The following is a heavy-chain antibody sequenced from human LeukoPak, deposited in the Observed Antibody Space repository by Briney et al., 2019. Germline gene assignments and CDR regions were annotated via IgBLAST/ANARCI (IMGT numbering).Heavy chain of an antibody. Sequence: GGSLRLSCAASGFTFSSYAITWVRQAPGKGLEWVSAVSSNGAKTYYADSVKGRFTISRDNSKNTLYLQMNSLRAEDTAVYYCAEGDTAMAVWGQGTLVTVSS. D-gene: IGHD5-18*01. V-gene: IGHV3-23*01. CDR1: GFTFSSYA. CDR3: AEGDTAMAV. J-gene: IGHJ4*02. CDR2: VSSNGAKT.